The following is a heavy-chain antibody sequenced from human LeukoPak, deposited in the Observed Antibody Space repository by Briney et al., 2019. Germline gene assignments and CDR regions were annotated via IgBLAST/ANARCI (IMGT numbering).Heavy chain of an antibody. J-gene: IGHJ5*02. CDR2: ISYDGGNI. V-gene: IGHV3-30*18. Sequence: GRPLRLSCAASGFIFSSYGMHWVRQAPGRGLEWVAVISYDGGNISYTDSVKGRFTISRDNSKNTLYLQMNSLRAEDTALYYCAKDHTTYQDGDWFDPWGQGTLVTVSS. CDR1: GFIFSSYG. CDR3: AKDHTTYQDGDWFDP. D-gene: IGHD1-26*01.